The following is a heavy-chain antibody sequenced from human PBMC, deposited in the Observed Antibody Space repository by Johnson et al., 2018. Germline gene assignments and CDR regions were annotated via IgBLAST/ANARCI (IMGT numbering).Heavy chain of an antibody. CDR3: AKDRTSIFARDGMDV. V-gene: IGHV3-30*18. Sequence: QVQLVESGGGVVQPGRSLRLSCAASGFFFNDYGMNWVRQAPGKGLEWVAIISYDGNIHYYADSVKGRFTISRDNSKNMVYLHMNSLRAEDTAVYYCAKDRTSIFARDGMDVWGQGTTVTVSS. J-gene: IGHJ6*02. D-gene: IGHD3-3*01. CDR2: ISYDGNIH. CDR1: GFFFNDYG.